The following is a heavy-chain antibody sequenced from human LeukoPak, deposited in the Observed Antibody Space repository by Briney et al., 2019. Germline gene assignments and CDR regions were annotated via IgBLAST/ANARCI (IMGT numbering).Heavy chain of an antibody. Sequence: SETLSLTCAVYGGSFSGYYWSWIRQPPGKGLEWIGEINHSGSTNYNPSLKSRVTISVDTSKNQFSLTLSSVTAADTAVYYCARDTRTDSMHAFDIWGQGTMVTVSS. CDR1: GGSFSGYY. V-gene: IGHV4-34*01. CDR3: ARDTRTDSMHAFDI. CDR2: INHSGST. D-gene: IGHD2-8*01. J-gene: IGHJ3*02.